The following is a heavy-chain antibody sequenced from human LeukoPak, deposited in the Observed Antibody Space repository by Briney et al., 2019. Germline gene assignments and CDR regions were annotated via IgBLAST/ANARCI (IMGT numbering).Heavy chain of an antibody. Sequence: GSLRLSCAASGFTFSGYSMTWVRQAPGKGLEWVSSISTSNSYRYYADSVKGRFTISRDNAKNSLYLQMNSLRAEDTAVYYCAREEGQLAVWGQGTLVTVSS. CDR1: GFTFSGYS. CDR2: ISTSNSYR. V-gene: IGHV3-21*01. J-gene: IGHJ4*02. CDR3: AREEGQLAV. D-gene: IGHD5-18*01.